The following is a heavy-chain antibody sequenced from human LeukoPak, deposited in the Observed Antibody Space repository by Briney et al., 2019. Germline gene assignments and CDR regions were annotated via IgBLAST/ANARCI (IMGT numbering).Heavy chain of an antibody. D-gene: IGHD3-10*01. CDR1: GGSFSGYY. CDR3: ARGSWFGESNY. Sequence: SETLSLTCAVYGGSFSGYYWSWIRQPPGKGLEWIGEINHSGSTNYNPSLKSRVTISVDTSKNQFSLKLSSVTAADTAVYYYARGSWFGESNYWGQGTLVTVSS. CDR2: INHSGST. J-gene: IGHJ4*02. V-gene: IGHV4-34*01.